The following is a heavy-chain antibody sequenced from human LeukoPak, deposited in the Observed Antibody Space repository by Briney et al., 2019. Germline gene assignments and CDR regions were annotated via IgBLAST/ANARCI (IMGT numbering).Heavy chain of an antibody. CDR2: INPNSGGT. CDR1: GYTFTGYY. CDR3: ARSGVYYYDRGALYY. Sequence: ASVKVSCKASGYTFTGYYMHWVRQAPGQGLEWMGWINPNSGGTNYAQKFQGRVTMTRDTSISTAYMELSRLRSDYSAVYYCARSGVYYYDRGALYYWGQGTLVTVSS. J-gene: IGHJ4*02. V-gene: IGHV1-2*02. D-gene: IGHD3-22*01.